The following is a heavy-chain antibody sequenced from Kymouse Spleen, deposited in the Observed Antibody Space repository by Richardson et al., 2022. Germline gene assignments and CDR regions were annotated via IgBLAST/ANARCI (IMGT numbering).Heavy chain of an antibody. V-gene: IGHV3-21*03. D-gene: IGHD1-7*01. Sequence: EVQLVESGGGLVKPGGSLRLSCAASGFTFSSYSMNWVRQAPGKGLEWVSSISSSSSYIYYADSVKGRFTISRDNAKNSLYLQMNSLRAEDTAVYYCARDITGTTGYYYGMDVWGQGTTVTVSS. CDR3: ARDITGTTGYYYGMDV. CDR2: ISSSSSYI. J-gene: IGHJ6*02. CDR1: GFTFSSYS.